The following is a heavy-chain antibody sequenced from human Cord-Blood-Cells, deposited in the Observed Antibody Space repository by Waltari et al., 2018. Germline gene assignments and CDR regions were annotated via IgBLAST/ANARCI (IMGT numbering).Heavy chain of an antibody. CDR1: GYTLPELS. D-gene: IGHD6-13*01. CDR3: ASSPGIAAAGTGVGGY. J-gene: IGHJ4*02. V-gene: IGHV1-24*01. Sequence: QVQLVQSGAEVKKPGASVKVSCKVSGYTLPELSMPWGRQAPGKGLEWMGGFDPEDGETIYAQKFQGRVTMTEDTSTDTAYMELSSLRSEDTAVYYCASSPGIAAAGTGVGGYWGQGTLVTVSS. CDR2: FDPEDGET.